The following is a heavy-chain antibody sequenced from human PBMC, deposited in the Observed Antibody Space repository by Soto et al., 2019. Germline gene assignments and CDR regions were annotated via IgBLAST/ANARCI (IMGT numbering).Heavy chain of an antibody. Sequence: SETLSLTCTVSGGSISSYYWSWIRQPPGKGLEWIGYIYYSGSTNYNPSLKSRVTISVDTSKNQFSLKLSSVTAADTAVYYCAREGEYGDRDYWGQGTLVTVSS. CDR1: GGSISSYY. CDR3: AREGEYGDRDY. CDR2: IYYSGST. V-gene: IGHV4-59*01. D-gene: IGHD4-17*01. J-gene: IGHJ4*02.